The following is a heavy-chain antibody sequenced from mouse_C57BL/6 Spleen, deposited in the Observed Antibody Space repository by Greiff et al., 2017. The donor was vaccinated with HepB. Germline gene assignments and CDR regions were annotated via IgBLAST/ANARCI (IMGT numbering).Heavy chain of an antibody. CDR1: GYTFTSYW. J-gene: IGHJ4*01. CDR2: IHPNSGST. V-gene: IGHV1-64*01. Sequence: QVQLQQPGAELVKPGASVKLSCKASGYTFTSYWMHWVKQRPGQGLEWIGMIHPNSGSTNYNEKFKSKATLTVDKSSSTAYMQLSSLTSEDSAVYYCARYQYDGSSPSYAMDYWGQGTSVTVSS. CDR3: ARYQYDGSSPSYAMDY. D-gene: IGHD1-1*01.